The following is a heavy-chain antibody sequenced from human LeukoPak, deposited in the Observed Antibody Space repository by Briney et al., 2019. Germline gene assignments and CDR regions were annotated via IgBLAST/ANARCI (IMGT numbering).Heavy chain of an antibody. J-gene: IGHJ5*02. CDR2: ISYDGNSK. V-gene: IGHV3-30*03. D-gene: IGHD2-8*01. Sequence: PGRSLRLSCAASGFTFSRYGMHWIRQAPGKGLEWVAVISYDGNSKYYADSVKGRFTISRDNAKNSLYLQMNSLRADDSAVYYCARYCTFRTCSATQFDAWGQGTLVTVSS. CDR3: ARYCTFRTCSATQFDA. CDR1: GFTFSRYG.